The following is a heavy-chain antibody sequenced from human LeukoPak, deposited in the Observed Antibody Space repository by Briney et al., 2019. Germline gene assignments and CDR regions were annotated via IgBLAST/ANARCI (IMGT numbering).Heavy chain of an antibody. V-gene: IGHV1-8*03. CDR1: GYTFTAYY. CDR3: ARGSVEFDY. Sequence: ASVKVSCKASGYTFTAYYIHWVRQAPGQGLEWMGWMNPNSGNTGYAHKFQGRVTITRNTSISTAYMELSSLRSEDTAVYYGARGSVEFDYWGQGTLVTVSS. J-gene: IGHJ4*02. CDR2: MNPNSGNT.